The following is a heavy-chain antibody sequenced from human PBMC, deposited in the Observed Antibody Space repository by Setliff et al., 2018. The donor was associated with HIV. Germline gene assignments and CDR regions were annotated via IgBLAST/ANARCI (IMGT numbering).Heavy chain of an antibody. D-gene: IGHD4-17*01. V-gene: IGHV3-21*01. CDR1: GFTFSKYF. CDR3: AREIRAGDYPPYNYYFYMDV. Sequence: LSFSASGFTFSKYFMNWVRPPTGKGLEWVSYISGSSISLPYADAVKGRFTISRDNAKNSLFLQMNSLRAEDTAVYYCAREIRAGDYPPYNYYFYMDVWGIWTTVTVSS. CDR2: ISGSSISL. J-gene: IGHJ6*03.